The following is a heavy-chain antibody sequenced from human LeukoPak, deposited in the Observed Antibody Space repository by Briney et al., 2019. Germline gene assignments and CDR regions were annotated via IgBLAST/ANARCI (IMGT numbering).Heavy chain of an antibody. V-gene: IGHV3-21*01. D-gene: IGHD3-10*01. CDR3: ARGWFGEFNWFDP. Sequence: PGGSLRLSCAASGLTFSSYGMHWVRQAPGKGLEWVSSISSSSSYIYYADSVKGRFTISRDNAKNSLYLQMNSLRAEDTAVYYCARGWFGEFNWFDPWGQGTLVTVSS. CDR1: GLTFSSYG. J-gene: IGHJ5*02. CDR2: ISSSSSYI.